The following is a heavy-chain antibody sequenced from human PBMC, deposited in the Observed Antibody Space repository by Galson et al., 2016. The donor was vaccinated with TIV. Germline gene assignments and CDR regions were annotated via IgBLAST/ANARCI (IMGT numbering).Heavy chain of an antibody. CDR2: INPNSAGT. CDR3: ARDRKYDDTGPYNYYYVDV. J-gene: IGHJ6*03. CDR1: GGTLASGGKFRDYS. Sequence: SVKVSCKALGGTLASGGKFRDYSINWVRQAPGQGLEWMGRINPNSAGTNYAQNFQGRVTMTRDTSISTTYMELSRLRSDDTAVYFCARDRKYDDTGPYNYYYVDVWGKGTTVTVSS. V-gene: IGHV1-2*06. D-gene: IGHD2-8*02.